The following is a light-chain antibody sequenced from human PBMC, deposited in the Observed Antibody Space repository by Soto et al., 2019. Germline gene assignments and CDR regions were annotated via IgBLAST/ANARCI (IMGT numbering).Light chain of an antibody. Sequence: EIVMTQSPATLSVSPGERANISCRASQSVGSNLAWYQQQPGQAPRLFVFGASTRATGIPARFIGSGSGTDFTLTISSLQSEDFAVYYCQQYNDWPPWTFGQGTKVEFK. CDR3: QQYNDWPPWT. CDR2: GAS. V-gene: IGKV3-15*01. J-gene: IGKJ1*01. CDR1: QSVGSN.